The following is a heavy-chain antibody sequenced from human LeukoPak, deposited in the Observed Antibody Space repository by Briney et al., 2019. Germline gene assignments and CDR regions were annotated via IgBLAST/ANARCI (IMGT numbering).Heavy chain of an antibody. Sequence: PGGSLRLSCAASGFTFSSYGMHWVRQAPGKGLEWVADIWYDGSNKYYADSVKGRFTISRDNSKNTLYLQMNSLRVEDTAFYYCAKDNRRHYTSGPNPDSLHWGQGALVTVSS. V-gene: IGHV3-33*06. CDR2: IWYDGSNK. CDR1: GFTFSSYG. CDR3: AKDNRRHYTSGPNPDSLH. J-gene: IGHJ4*02. D-gene: IGHD6-19*01.